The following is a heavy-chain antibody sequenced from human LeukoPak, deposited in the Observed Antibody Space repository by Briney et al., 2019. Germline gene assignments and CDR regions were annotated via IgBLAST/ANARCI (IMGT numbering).Heavy chain of an antibody. CDR3: TKVITGLGYSVDY. Sequence: PGGSLRLSCAASGFAFSVYAMHWVRQAPGKGLEWVAVISYDGNTKYYADSVKGRFTISRDNSKNTLYLQMNSLRADDTAVYYCTKVITGLGYSVDYWGQGTLVTVSS. J-gene: IGHJ4*02. V-gene: IGHV3-30-3*01. CDR2: ISYDGNTK. D-gene: IGHD3-22*01. CDR1: GFAFSVYA.